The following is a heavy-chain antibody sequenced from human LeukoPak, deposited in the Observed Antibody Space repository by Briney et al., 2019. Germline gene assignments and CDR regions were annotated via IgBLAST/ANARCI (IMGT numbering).Heavy chain of an antibody. CDR2: ISYDRSNK. D-gene: IGHD2-21*02. CDR3: ARELVVVTADFYFDY. Sequence: PGGSLRLSCAASGFTFSNYSMHWVRQAPGKGLEWVAVISYDRSNKYYADSLKGRFTISRDNSKNTLYLQMNSLRAEDTAVYYCARELVVVTADFYFDYWGQGTLVTVSS. CDR1: GFTFSNYS. J-gene: IGHJ4*02. V-gene: IGHV3-30*04.